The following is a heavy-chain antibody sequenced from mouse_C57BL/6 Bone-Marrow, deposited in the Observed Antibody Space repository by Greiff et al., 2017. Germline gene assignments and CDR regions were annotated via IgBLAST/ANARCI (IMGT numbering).Heavy chain of an antibody. V-gene: IGHV1-69*01. J-gene: IGHJ3*01. CDR3: ARSDYSNCPWFAY. CDR1: GYTFTSYW. Sequence: VQLQQPGAELVMPGASVKLSCTASGYTFTSYWMHWVKQRPGQGLEWIGEIDPSDSYTNYNQKFKGKSTLTVDKSSSTAYMQLSSLTSEDSAVYYCARSDYSNCPWFAYWGQGTLVTVSA. D-gene: IGHD2-5*01. CDR2: IDPSDSYT.